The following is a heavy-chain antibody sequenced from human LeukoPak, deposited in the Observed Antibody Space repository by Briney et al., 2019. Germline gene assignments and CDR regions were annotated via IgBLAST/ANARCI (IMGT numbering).Heavy chain of an antibody. D-gene: IGHD6-13*01. CDR3: ARDRDSSSWYPDY. CDR2: ISSSSSYI. V-gene: IGHV3-21*01. Sequence: GGSLRLSCAASGFTFSSYSMNWVRQAPGKVLEWVSSISSSSSYIYYADSVKGRFTISRDNAKNSLYLQMNSLRAEDTAVYYCARDRDSSSWYPDYWGQGTLVTVSS. J-gene: IGHJ4*02. CDR1: GFTFSSYS.